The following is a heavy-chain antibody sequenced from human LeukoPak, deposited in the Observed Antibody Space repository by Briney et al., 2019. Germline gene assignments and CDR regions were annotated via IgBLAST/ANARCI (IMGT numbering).Heavy chain of an antibody. Sequence: GGSLRLSCAASRFTFSNYGMHWVRQAPGKGLEWVAVIWYDGSNKYYADSVKGRFTISRDNSKNTLYLQMNSLRAEDTAVYYCARDPGRGYTYGYGFDYWGQGTLVTASS. J-gene: IGHJ4*02. CDR1: RFTFSNYG. V-gene: IGHV3-33*01. CDR3: ARDPGRGYTYGYGFDY. CDR2: IWYDGSNK. D-gene: IGHD5-18*01.